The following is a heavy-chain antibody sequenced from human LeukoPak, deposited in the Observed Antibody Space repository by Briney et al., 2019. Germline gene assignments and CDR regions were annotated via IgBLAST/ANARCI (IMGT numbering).Heavy chain of an antibody. Sequence: ASVKVSCKASGYTFTTYSMHWVRQAPGQGLEWMAIINLNGGSTDYTQKFQGRVTMTRDTSTSTVYMEPSSLRSEDTAVYYCVRHNHMDVWGQGTTVTVSS. CDR3: VRHNHMDV. V-gene: IGHV1-46*01. CDR2: INLNGGST. CDR1: GYTFTTYS. J-gene: IGHJ6*02.